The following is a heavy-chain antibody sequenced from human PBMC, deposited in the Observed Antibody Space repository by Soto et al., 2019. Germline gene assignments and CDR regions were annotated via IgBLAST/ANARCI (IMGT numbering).Heavy chain of an antibody. CDR1: GGSISSSNW. CDR2: IYHSGST. Sequence: SETLSLTCAVSGGSISSSNWWSWVRQPPGKGLEWIGEIYHSGSTNYNPPLKSRVTISVDKSKNQFSLKLSSVTAADTAVYYCARNDPPLDYWFDPWGQGTLVTVSS. V-gene: IGHV4-4*02. CDR3: ARNDPPLDYWFDP. J-gene: IGHJ5*02. D-gene: IGHD2-2*03.